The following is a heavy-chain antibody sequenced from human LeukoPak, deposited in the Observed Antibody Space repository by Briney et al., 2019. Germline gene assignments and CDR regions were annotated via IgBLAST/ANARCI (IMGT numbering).Heavy chain of an antibody. CDR3: ARLAVGAPLAPGWFDP. J-gene: IGHJ5*02. CDR1: GGSISNYY. V-gene: IGHV4-59*08. Sequence: SETLSLTCTVSGGSISNYYWSWIRQPPGKGLEWIAYIFYSGSTNYNPSLKSRVTISVDTSKNQFSLKLSSVTAADTAVYYCARLAVGAPLAPGWFDPWGQGTLVTVSS. D-gene: IGHD3-10*01. CDR2: IFYSGST.